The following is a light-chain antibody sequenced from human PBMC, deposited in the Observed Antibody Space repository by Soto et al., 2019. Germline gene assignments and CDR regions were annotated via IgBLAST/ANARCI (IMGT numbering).Light chain of an antibody. V-gene: IGKV1-9*01. CDR3: QQFKSYPYT. CDR2: AAS. Sequence: IQLTQSPSSLSASVGDRVTITCRASQAISDSLVWYQLNPGQAPKLLIYAASTLQSGVPSRFSGSGSGTDFTLTISSLHPADFATYYCQQFKSYPYTFGQGTKLEI. CDR1: QAISDS. J-gene: IGKJ2*01.